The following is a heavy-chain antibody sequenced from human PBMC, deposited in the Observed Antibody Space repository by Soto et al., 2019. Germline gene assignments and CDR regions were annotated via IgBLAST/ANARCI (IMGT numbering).Heavy chain of an antibody. Sequence: ASGPTLVNPTQTLTLTCTFSGFSLSTSGMCVSWIRQPPGKALEWLALIDWDDDKYYSTSLKTRLTISKDTSKNQVVLTMTNMDPVDTATYYCARIRDDSSGYYEGAFDYWGQGTLVTVSS. J-gene: IGHJ4*02. CDR3: ARIRDDSSGYYEGAFDY. D-gene: IGHD3-22*01. CDR1: GFSLSTSGMC. CDR2: IDWDDDK. V-gene: IGHV2-70*01.